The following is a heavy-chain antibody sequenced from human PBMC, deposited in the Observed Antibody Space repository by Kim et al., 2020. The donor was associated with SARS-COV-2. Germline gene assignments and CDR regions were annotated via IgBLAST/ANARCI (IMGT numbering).Heavy chain of an antibody. J-gene: IGHJ4*02. Sequence: GGSLRLSCAASGFTFSSYSMNWVRQAPGKGLEWVSSISSSSSYIYYADSVKGRFTISRDNAKNSLYLQMNSLRAEDTAVYYCAIERLDRGYSYGLDYWGQGTLVTVSS. D-gene: IGHD5-18*01. CDR3: AIERLDRGYSYGLDY. CDR2: ISSSSSYI. V-gene: IGHV3-21*01. CDR1: GFTFSSYS.